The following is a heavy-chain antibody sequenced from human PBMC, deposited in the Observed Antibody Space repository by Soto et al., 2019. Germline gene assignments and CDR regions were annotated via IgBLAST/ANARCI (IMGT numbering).Heavy chain of an antibody. CDR3: ARGVLANWGPENWFDP. CDR1: GASISRGAYY. Sequence: PSETLSLICSVSGASISRGAYYWSWIHQHPGKGLEWIGNIYYGGSAYYNPSLKSRVAISVDTSQNQFSLRLSSVTAADTAVYYCARGVLANWGPENWFDPWGQGTLVTVSS. J-gene: IGHJ5*02. CDR2: IYYGGSA. V-gene: IGHV4-31*03. D-gene: IGHD7-27*01.